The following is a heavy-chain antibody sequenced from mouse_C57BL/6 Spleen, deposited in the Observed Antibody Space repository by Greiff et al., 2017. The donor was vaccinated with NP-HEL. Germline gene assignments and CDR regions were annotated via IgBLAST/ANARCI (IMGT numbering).Heavy chain of an antibody. CDR3: ARYGTDAMDY. D-gene: IGHD1-1*01. V-gene: IGHV5-4*01. CDR1: GFTFSSYA. CDR2: ISDGGSYT. J-gene: IGHJ4*01. Sequence: EVHLVESGGGLVKPGGSLKLSCAASGFTFSSYAMSWVRQTPEKRLEWVATISDGGSYTYYPDNVKGRFTISRDNAKNNLYLQMSHLKSEDTAMYYCARYGTDAMDYWGQGTSVTVSS.